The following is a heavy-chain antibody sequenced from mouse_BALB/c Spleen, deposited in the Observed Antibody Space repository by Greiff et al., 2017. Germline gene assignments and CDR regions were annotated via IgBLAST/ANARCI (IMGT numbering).Heavy chain of an antibody. Sequence: EVMLVESGGGLVKPGGSLKLSCAASGFTFSDYYMYWVRQTPEKRLEWVATISDGGSYTYYPDSVKGRFTISRDNAKNNLYLQMSSLKSEDTAMYYCARQNWDVSDYWGQGTTLTVSS. J-gene: IGHJ2*01. V-gene: IGHV5-4*02. D-gene: IGHD4-1*01. CDR3: ARQNWDVSDY. CDR1: GFTFSDYY. CDR2: ISDGGSYT.